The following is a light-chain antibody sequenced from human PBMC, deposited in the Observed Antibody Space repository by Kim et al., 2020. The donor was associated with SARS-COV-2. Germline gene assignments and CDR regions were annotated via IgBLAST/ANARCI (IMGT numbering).Light chain of an antibody. V-gene: IGLV1-44*01. CDR3: ATWDDSLEAWV. CDR1: RTSIGSNA. Sequence: GLGIMISCSGSRTSIGSNAVHWYQLFRRTATNPLTYIDDRRPSGVPDRFSGSKSGTSASLALRGLLSDDEADYYCATWDDSLEAWVFGGGTQLTVL. J-gene: IGLJ3*02. CDR2: IDD.